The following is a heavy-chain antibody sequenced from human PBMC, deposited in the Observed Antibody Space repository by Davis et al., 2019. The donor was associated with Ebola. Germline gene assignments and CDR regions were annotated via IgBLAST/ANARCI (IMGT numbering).Heavy chain of an antibody. CDR2: INPSGGSK. V-gene: IGHV1-46*01. Sequence: ASVKLSCKASGYTFTSYYMHWVRQAPGQGLEWMGIINPSGGSKSYAQKFQGRVTMTRDTSTSTVYMELSSLRSEDTAVYYCARDRLVVVVAATQAYYYYGMDVGGQGTTVTVSS. D-gene: IGHD2-15*01. CDR1: GYTFTSYY. CDR3: ARDRLVVVVAATQAYYYYGMDV. J-gene: IGHJ6*02.